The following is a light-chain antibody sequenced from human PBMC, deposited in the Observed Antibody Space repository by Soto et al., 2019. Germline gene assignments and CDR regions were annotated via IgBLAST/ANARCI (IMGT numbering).Light chain of an antibody. CDR3: ATWDDSLNGPV. Sequence: QSVLTQPPSASGTPRQRVTISCSGRSSNIGSNAVNWYQQFPGMAPKLLIYGDNQRPSGVPDRFSGSKSGASASLAIGGLQSDDEADYYCATWDDSLNGPVFGGGTKLTVL. J-gene: IGLJ3*02. V-gene: IGLV1-44*01. CDR1: SSNIGSNA. CDR2: GDN.